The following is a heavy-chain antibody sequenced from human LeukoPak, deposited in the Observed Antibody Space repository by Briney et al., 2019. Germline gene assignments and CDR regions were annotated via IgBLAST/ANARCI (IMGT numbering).Heavy chain of an antibody. J-gene: IGHJ4*02. CDR1: GFTFSSYW. Sequence: QPGGSLRLSCATSGFTFSSYWMSWVRQAPGKGLEWVANIKQDGSEKNYLDSVKGRFTISGDNAKNSLYLQMNSLRAEDTAVYYCARQRYHDSWGQGTLVTVSS. CDR2: IKQDGSEK. V-gene: IGHV3-7*01. CDR3: ARQRYHDS. D-gene: IGHD2-2*01.